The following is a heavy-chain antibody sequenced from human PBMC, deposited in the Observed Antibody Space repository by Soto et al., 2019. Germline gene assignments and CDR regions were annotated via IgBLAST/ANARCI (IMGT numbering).Heavy chain of an antibody. J-gene: IGHJ4*02. Sequence: EVQLLEAGGGLVQPGGSLRLSCAASGFTFSSYAMSWVRLAPGKGLEWVSAISGSGGSTYYADSVKGRFTISRDNSKNTLYLQMNSLRAEDTAVYYCAKAARGYYYGSGSPGGYWGQGTLVTVSS. CDR3: AKAARGYYYGSGSPGGY. V-gene: IGHV3-23*01. D-gene: IGHD3-10*01. CDR2: ISGSGGST. CDR1: GFTFSSYA.